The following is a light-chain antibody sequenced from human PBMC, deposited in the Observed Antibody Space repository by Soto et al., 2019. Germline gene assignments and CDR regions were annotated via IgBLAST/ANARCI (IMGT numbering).Light chain of an antibody. Sequence: QSVLTQPPSVSAAPGQKVTISCSGSSSNIGHNYVSWYQQLPGTAPKLLIYDNNKRPSGIPDRFSGSKSGTSATLGITGLQTGDEADYYCGTWDSSLSAVVFGGGTKLPV. CDR3: GTWDSSLSAVV. V-gene: IGLV1-51*01. J-gene: IGLJ2*01. CDR2: DNN. CDR1: SSNIGHNY.